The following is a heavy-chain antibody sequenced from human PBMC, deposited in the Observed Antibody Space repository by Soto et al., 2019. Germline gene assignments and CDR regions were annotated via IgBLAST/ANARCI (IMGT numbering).Heavy chain of an antibody. Sequence: ETLSLTCTVSGDSISGTSFYWGWIRQSSGKGLEWIASIYSSGSTFYNLSLKSRLSLSVDTSKNQFSLRLQSVTAADTAVYYCVRHRSSREIPFDNWGQGTLVTVSS. J-gene: IGHJ4*02. CDR3: VRHRSSREIPFDN. CDR1: GDSISGTSFY. CDR2: IYSSGST. D-gene: IGHD2-21*01. V-gene: IGHV4-39*01.